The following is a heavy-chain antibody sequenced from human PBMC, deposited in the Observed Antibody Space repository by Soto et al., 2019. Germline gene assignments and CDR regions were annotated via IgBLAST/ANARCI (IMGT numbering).Heavy chain of an antibody. Sequence: EVQLVESGGGLVQPGGSLRLSCAASGFTFSRSSMSWVRQAPGKGLEWGANIEQDGSEKNYVDSVKGRFTVSRDNAKNSLYLQMNSLRVEDTAVYYCAREGRGYCSSTTCPGIWGQGTLVTVSS. CDR1: GFTFSRSS. D-gene: IGHD2-2*01. CDR2: IEQDGSEK. V-gene: IGHV3-7*01. CDR3: AREGRGYCSSTTCPGI. J-gene: IGHJ4*02.